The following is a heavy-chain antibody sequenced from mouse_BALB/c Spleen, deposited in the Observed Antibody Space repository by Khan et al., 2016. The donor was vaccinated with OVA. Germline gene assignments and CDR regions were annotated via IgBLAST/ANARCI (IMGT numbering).Heavy chain of an antibody. CDR1: GYTFTNYG. V-gene: IGHV9-3-1*01. J-gene: IGHJ1*01. CDR2: INTYSGEP. Sequence: QIQLVQSGPELKKPGETVTISCKASGYTFTNYGMNWVKQAPGKGLKWMGWINTYSGEPTYADAFKGRSAFSLETSASTAYLQIKYLKPEDTATXYCARSNSYWYFDVWGAGTTVTVSS. D-gene: IGHD4-1*02. CDR3: ARSNSYWYFDV.